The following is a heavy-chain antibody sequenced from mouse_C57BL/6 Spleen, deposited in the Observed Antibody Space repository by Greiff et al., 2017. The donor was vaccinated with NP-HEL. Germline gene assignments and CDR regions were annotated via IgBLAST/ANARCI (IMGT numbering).Heavy chain of an antibody. CDR1: GYTFTDYE. V-gene: IGHV1-15*01. CDR2: IDPETGGT. D-gene: IGHD1-1*01. J-gene: IGHJ3*01. Sequence: QVQLQQSGAELVRPGASVTLSCKASGYTFTDYEMHWVKQTPVHGLEWIGAIDPETGGTAYNQKFKGKAILTADKSSSTAYMELRSLTSEDSAVYYCTPYGSSFLAWFAYWGQGTLVTVSA. CDR3: TPYGSSFLAWFAY.